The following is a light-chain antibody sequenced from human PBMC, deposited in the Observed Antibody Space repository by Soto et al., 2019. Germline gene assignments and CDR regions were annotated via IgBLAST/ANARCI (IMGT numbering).Light chain of an antibody. Sequence: EIVLTQSPGTLSLSPGESATLSCRASQRGSSSYLAWYQRKPGQAPMLLIYGASRSATGLPDRFSGRGSGTDFTLPITRLEPEAFAVYSSKQYGRATWTFGQGTKVDIK. V-gene: IGKV3-20*01. CDR1: QRGSSSY. CDR2: GAS. J-gene: IGKJ1*01. CDR3: KQYGRATWT.